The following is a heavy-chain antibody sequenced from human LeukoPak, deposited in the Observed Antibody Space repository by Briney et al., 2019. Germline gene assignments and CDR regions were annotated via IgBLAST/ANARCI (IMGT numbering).Heavy chain of an antibody. Sequence: PSDTLSLTCAVYGESFSGHYWTWIRQPPGRGLEWIGEINHSGSTTSNPSLNNRVTISVDTSKNQFSLKLTSVTAADTAVYYCARPRYGSGSLDSWGQGTLVTVSS. CDR1: GESFSGHY. CDR2: INHSGST. J-gene: IGHJ4*02. V-gene: IGHV4-34*01. D-gene: IGHD3-10*01. CDR3: ARPRYGSGSLDS.